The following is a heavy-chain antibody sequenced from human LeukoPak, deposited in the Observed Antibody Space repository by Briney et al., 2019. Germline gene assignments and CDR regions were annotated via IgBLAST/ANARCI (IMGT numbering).Heavy chain of an antibody. CDR1: GFTFSSYA. D-gene: IGHD4/OR15-4a*01. V-gene: IGHV3-23*01. J-gene: IGHJ3*02. CDR2: ISGSGGRT. Sequence: GGSLRLSCAASGFTFSSYAMTWVRQAPGKGLEWVSGISGSGGRTYYADSVKGRFTISRDNSKNTLYLQMNSLRDEDTAVYYCARGHLANAFDIWGQGTMVTVSS. CDR3: ARGHLANAFDI.